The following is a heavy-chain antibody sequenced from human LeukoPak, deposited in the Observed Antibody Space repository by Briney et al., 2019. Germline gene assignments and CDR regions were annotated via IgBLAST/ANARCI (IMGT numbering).Heavy chain of an antibody. V-gene: IGHV3-7*01. Sequence: GSLRLSCAASGFIFTNYFMSWVRQAPGKGLEWVASIRHDGSEKYYVDSVRGRFTISRDNTMNSLYLQMSSLRAEDTAVYYCATDRGWRTSGYYLYYFEYWGQGTLVTFSS. D-gene: IGHD3-3*01. CDR2: IRHDGSEK. CDR3: ATDRGWRTSGYYLYYFEY. J-gene: IGHJ4*02. CDR1: GFIFTNYF.